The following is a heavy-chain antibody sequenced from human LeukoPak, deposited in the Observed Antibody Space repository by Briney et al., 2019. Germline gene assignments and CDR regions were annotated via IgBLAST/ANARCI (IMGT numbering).Heavy chain of an antibody. CDR2: IKQDGSEK. CDR3: ARDQGEQWLVCFDY. Sequence: GGSLRLSCAASGFTFSSYWMGWVRQAPGKGLEWVANIKQDGSEKYYVDSVKGRFTISRDNAKNSLYLQMNSLRAEDTAVYYCARDQGEQWLVCFDYWGQGTLVTVSS. D-gene: IGHD6-19*01. CDR1: GFTFSSYW. J-gene: IGHJ4*02. V-gene: IGHV3-7*03.